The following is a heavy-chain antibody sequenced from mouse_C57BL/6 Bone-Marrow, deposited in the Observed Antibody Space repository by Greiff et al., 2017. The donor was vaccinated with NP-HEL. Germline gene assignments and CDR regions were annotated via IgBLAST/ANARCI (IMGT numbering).Heavy chain of an antibody. CDR3: ARHLFTTVVYFDY. CDR1: GFTFSSYG. CDR2: ISSGGSYT. D-gene: IGHD1-1*01. J-gene: IGHJ2*01. Sequence: EVQLVESGGDLVKPGGSLKLSCAASGFTFSSYGMSWVRQTPDKRLEWVATISSGGSYTYYLDSVKGRFTISRDNAKNTLYLQMSSLKSEDTAMYYCARHLFTTVVYFDYWGQGTTLTVSS. V-gene: IGHV5-6*01.